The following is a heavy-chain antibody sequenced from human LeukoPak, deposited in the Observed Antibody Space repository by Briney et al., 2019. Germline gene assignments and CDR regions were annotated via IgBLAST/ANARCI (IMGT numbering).Heavy chain of an antibody. CDR1: GYTFTSYG. CDR3: ARGYYYDSSGSQEYYYGMDV. D-gene: IGHD3-22*01. Sequence: ASVKVSCKASGYTFTSYGISWVRQAPGPGLEWMGWISAYNGNTNYAQKLQGRVTMTTDTSTSTAYMELRSLRSDDTAVYYCARGYYYDSSGSQEYYYGMDVWGQGTTVTVSS. J-gene: IGHJ6*02. CDR2: ISAYNGNT. V-gene: IGHV1-18*04.